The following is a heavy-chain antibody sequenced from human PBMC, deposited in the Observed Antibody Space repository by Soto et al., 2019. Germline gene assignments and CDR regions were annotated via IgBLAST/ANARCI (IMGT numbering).Heavy chain of an antibody. D-gene: IGHD1-26*01. V-gene: IGHV3-15*07. Sequence: GGSLRLSCAASGFTFSNAWVNWVRQAPGKGLEWVGRIKSKTDGGTTGYAAPVKGRFTISRDDSKNTLYLQMNSLKTEDTAVYYFTTDYSGSYYVGVHCFDPWGKGPLVTVSS. CDR3: TTDYSGSYYVGVHCFDP. CDR2: IKSKTDGGTT. CDR1: GFTFSNAW. J-gene: IGHJ5*02.